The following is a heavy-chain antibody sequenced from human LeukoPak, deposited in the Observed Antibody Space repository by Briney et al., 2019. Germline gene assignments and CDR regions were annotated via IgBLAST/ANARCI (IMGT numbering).Heavy chain of an antibody. D-gene: IGHD3-9*01. V-gene: IGHV3-30-3*01. Sequence: PGGSLRLSCAASGFTFSSYVMHWVRQAPGKGLEWVAVISYDGSNKFYADSVKGRFTISRDNSKNTLYLQMNSLRPEDTAVYYCARAAYEILTAWDPKTFDYWGQGALVTVSS. CDR1: GFTFSSYV. J-gene: IGHJ4*02. CDR3: ARAAYEILTAWDPKTFDY. CDR2: ISYDGSNK.